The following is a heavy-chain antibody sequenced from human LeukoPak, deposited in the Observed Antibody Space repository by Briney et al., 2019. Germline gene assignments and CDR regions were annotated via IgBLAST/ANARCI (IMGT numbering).Heavy chain of an antibody. J-gene: IGHJ6*02. CDR3: ARGVGRVGFSYYYYGMDV. Sequence: MSSETLSLTCTVSGGSISSYYWSWIRQPPGKGLEWIWYIYYSGSTNYNPSLKSRVTTSVDTSKNQFSLKLSSVTAADTAVYYCARGVGRVGFSYYYYGMDVWGQGTTVTVSS. CDR1: GGSISSYY. D-gene: IGHD1-26*01. V-gene: IGHV4-59*01. CDR2: IYYSGST.